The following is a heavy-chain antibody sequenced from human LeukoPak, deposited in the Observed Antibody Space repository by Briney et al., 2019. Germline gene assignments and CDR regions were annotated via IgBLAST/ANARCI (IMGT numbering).Heavy chain of an antibody. V-gene: IGHV1-18*01. Sequence: ASVKVSCKASGYTFTNYGVSWVRQAPGQGLEWMGWISAYNGYTNYAQKFQFRVTVTTDTSTSTAYMELRGLTSDDTAVYYCARDKAVTTERTQYFHHWGQGTLVTVSS. CDR1: GYTFTNYG. J-gene: IGHJ1*01. CDR3: ARDKAVTTERTQYFHH. CDR2: ISAYNGYT. D-gene: IGHD4-11*01.